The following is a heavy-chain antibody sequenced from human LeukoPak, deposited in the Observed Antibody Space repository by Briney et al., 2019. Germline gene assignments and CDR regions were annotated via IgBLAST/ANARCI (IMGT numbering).Heavy chain of an antibody. J-gene: IGHJ3*02. CDR2: INHSGST. CDR3: ARDRKIPYYYDSSGYYTGDAFDI. D-gene: IGHD3-22*01. CDR1: GGSFSGYY. V-gene: IGHV4-34*09. Sequence: SETLSLTCAVYGGSFSGYYWSWIRQPPGKGLEWIGEINHSGSTNYNPSLKSRVTISVDTSKNQFSLKLSSVTAADTAVYYCARDRKIPYYYDSSGYYTGDAFDIWGQGTMVTVSS.